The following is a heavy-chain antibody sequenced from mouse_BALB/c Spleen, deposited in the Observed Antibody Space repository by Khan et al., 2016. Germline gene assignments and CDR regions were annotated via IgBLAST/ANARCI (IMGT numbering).Heavy chain of an antibody. Sequence: EVKLLESGGGLVQPGGSLKLSCAASGFDFSRYWMNWVRQAPGKGLEWIGEINADSNTINYTPSLKDKFIISRDNAKNTLYLQMTKVRSEDTALYYCAREAVFLWFAYWGQGTLVTVSA. CDR2: INADSNTI. CDR1: GFDFSRYW. D-gene: IGHD1-1*01. V-gene: IGHV4-1*02. J-gene: IGHJ3*01. CDR3: AREAVFLWFAY.